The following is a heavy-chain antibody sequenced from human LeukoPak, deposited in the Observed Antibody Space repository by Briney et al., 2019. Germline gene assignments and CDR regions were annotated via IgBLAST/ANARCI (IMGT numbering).Heavy chain of an antibody. CDR3: ARASGSYTHWFDP. CDR1: GFTVSRNY. V-gene: IGHV3-66*01. Sequence: PGGSLRLSCAASGFTVSRNYMSWVRQAPGKGLEWVSVIYSGGSTYYADSVKGRFTISRDNSKNTLYLQMNSLRAEDTAVYYCARASGSYTHWFDPWGQGTLVTVSS. CDR2: IYSGGST. D-gene: IGHD1-26*01. J-gene: IGHJ5*02.